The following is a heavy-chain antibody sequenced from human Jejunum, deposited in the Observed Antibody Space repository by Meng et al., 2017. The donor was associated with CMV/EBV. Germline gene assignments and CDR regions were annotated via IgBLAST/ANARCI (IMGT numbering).Heavy chain of an antibody. Sequence: ASGGSISSFYWSWIRQPPGKGLEWIGYIYYSGSTNYNPSLKSRVTISVDTSKNQFSLKLSSVTAADTAVYYCARIAVAGTGVHFDYWGQGTLVTVSS. CDR3: ARIAVAGTGVHFDY. D-gene: IGHD6-19*01. J-gene: IGHJ4*02. V-gene: IGHV4-59*01. CDR1: GGSISSFY. CDR2: IYYSGST.